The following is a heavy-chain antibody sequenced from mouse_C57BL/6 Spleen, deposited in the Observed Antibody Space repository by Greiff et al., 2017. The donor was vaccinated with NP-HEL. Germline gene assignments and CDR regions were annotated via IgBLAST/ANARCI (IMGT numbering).Heavy chain of an antibody. CDR2: INPGTGGT. CDR1: GYSFTGYY. Sequence: VQLQQSGPELVKPGASVKISCKASGYSFTGYYMNWVKQSPEKSLEWIGEINPGTGGTTYNQKFKAKATLTVDKSSSTAYMQLRSLTSEDSAVYYCARKGGAAEASAFAYWGQGTLVTVSA. V-gene: IGHV1-42*01. J-gene: IGHJ3*01. CDR3: ARKGGAAEASAFAY. D-gene: IGHD3-2*02.